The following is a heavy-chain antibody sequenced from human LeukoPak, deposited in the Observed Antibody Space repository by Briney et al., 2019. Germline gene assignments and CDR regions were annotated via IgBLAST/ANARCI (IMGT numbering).Heavy chain of an antibody. D-gene: IGHD5-24*01. J-gene: IGHJ6*02. CDR3: ARETEMHIDV. Sequence: SETLSLTCAVSGGSISSYYWNWIRQSPGKGLEWIGYIYYSGSTNYNPSLKSRVIISLDTSKSQFSLKLRSVTAADTAVYYCARETEMHIDVWGQGTTVTVSS. CDR1: GGSISSYY. V-gene: IGHV4-59*01. CDR2: IYYSGST.